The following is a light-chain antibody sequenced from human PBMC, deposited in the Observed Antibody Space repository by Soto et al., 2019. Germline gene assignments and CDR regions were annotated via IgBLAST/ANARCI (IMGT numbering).Light chain of an antibody. V-gene: IGKV1-12*01. CDR2: AAS. Sequence: DIQMTQPPSSVSASVGDRVTITCRASQDISTWLAWYQQKPGKAPKLLIYAASSLHSGVPSRFSGSGSGTDFTLTISSLQPEDFATYYCQQADSLPLVTFGQGTRLDLK. CDR3: QQADSLPLVT. J-gene: IGKJ5*01. CDR1: QDISTW.